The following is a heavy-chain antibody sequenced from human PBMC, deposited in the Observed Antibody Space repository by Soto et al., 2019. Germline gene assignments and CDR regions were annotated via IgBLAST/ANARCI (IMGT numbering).Heavy chain of an antibody. Sequence: EAQLVESGGGLVEPGGSLRVSCAASGFSFSDAWMIWVRQAPGKGLEWVGRIKSKAHGETADYAAPVKGRFTISRDDSKYTVYLQMNNLKIEDTAVYYCTTGVDGYNPFDYWGQGTLVTVS. J-gene: IGHJ4*02. CDR2: IKSKAHGETA. CDR3: TTGVDGYNPFDY. CDR1: GFSFSDAW. V-gene: IGHV3-15*01. D-gene: IGHD5-12*01.